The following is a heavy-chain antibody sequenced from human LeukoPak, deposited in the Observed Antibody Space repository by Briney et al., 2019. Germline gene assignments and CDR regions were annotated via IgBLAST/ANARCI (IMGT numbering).Heavy chain of an antibody. D-gene: IGHD2-21*02. Sequence: ASVKVSCKASGGTFSSYAISWVRQAPGQGLEWMGGFDPGDGETIYAQKFQGRVTMTEDTPTDTAYMELSSLRSEDTAVYYCAADPVVVTAPCFDYWGQGTLVAVSS. CDR2: FDPGDGET. V-gene: IGHV1-24*01. J-gene: IGHJ4*02. CDR1: GGTFSSYA. CDR3: AADPVVVTAPCFDY.